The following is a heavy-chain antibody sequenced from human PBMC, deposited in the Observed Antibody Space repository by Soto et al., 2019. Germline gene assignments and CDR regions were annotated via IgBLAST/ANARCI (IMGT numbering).Heavy chain of an antibody. D-gene: IGHD4-17*01. CDR1: GGAIISYY. J-gene: IGHJ4*02. V-gene: IGHV4-59*12. Sequence: AVTLSLTCTASGGAIISYYCIRCGHPPGKGLEWLVYIYYSGSTNYNPSLKSRVTISSHTPKNKFSLKLSSVTPAATAVYYCGRLVRGDYSLGYWGQGTMVTVSS. CDR2: IYYSGST. CDR3: GRLVRGDYSLGY.